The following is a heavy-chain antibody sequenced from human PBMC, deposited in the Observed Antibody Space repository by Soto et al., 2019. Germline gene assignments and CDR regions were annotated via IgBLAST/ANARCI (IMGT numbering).Heavy chain of an antibody. CDR2: IYYSGST. CDR1: GGSFNSADYY. V-gene: IGHV4-30-4*01. CDR3: ARAIVVTIGGMDV. Sequence: PSETLSLTCTVSGGSFNSADYYWSWVRQPPGKGLEWIGYIYYSGSTYLNPSLKSRGAISKDTSGNQFSLRLSSVTAADTAVYYCARAIVVTIGGMDVWGQGTTVTVSS. D-gene: IGHD5-12*01. J-gene: IGHJ6*02.